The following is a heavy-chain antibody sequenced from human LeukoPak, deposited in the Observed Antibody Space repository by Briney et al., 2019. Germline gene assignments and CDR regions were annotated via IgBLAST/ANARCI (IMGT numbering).Heavy chain of an antibody. CDR1: GYTFSSYV. J-gene: IGHJ4*02. CDR2: ISAYNGNT. CDR3: ATTRSLAVAGALDY. V-gene: IGHV1-18*01. D-gene: IGHD6-19*01. Sequence: ASVKVSCKASGYTFSSYVFSWVRQAPGQGLEWMGWISAYNGNTNYAQKLLGRLTMTTDTSTRTAYKDLRSLRSDDTAVYYCATTRSLAVAGALDYWGQGTLVTVSS.